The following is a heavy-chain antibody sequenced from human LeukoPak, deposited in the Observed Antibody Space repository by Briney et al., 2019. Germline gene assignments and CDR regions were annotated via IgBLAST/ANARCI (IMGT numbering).Heavy chain of an antibody. CDR3: GRTKPLDPFDF. Sequence: SETLSLTCTVSGGSISSYYWSWIRQPPGKGLEWIGYIYYSGNTYYNPSLKSRVTISVDTSKNQFSLQVNSVTAADTAVYYCGRTKPLDPFDFWGQGTLVTVSS. CDR1: GGSISSYY. V-gene: IGHV4-59*01. J-gene: IGHJ3*01. CDR2: IYYSGNT.